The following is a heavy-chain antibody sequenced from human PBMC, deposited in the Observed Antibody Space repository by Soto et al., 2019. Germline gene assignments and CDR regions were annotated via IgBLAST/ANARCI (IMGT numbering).Heavy chain of an antibody. CDR2: SNPYSGGT. D-gene: IGHD6-13*01. J-gene: IGHJ4*02. CDR1: GYSFTGYY. Sequence: ASVKVSCKASGYSFTGYYLHWVRQAPGQGLEWLGWSNPYSGGTNYAQKFQGRVTMTRDTSISTVYMELNSLTSDDTAVYYCAREEATAGNDCFDFWGQGTLVTVSS. CDR3: AREEATAGNDCFDF. V-gene: IGHV1-2*02.